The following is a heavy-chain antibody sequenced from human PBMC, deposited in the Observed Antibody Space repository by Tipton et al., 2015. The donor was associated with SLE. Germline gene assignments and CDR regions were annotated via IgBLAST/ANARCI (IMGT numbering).Heavy chain of an antibody. Sequence: TLSLTCAVSGYSISSGYYWGWIRQPPGKGLEWIGSIYHSGSTYYNPSLKSRVTISVDTSKNQSSLKLSSVTAADTAVYYCASLAGYSSSWSDAFDIWGQGTMVTVSS. CDR1: GYSISSGYY. CDR2: IYHSGST. V-gene: IGHV4-38-2*01. D-gene: IGHD6-13*01. J-gene: IGHJ3*02. CDR3: ASLAGYSSSWSDAFDI.